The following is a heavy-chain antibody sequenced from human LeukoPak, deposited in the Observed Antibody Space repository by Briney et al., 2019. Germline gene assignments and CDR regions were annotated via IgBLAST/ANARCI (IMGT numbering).Heavy chain of an antibody. CDR1: GGSISSSSYY. J-gene: IGHJ6*03. CDR2: IYYSGST. V-gene: IGHV4-39*07. D-gene: IGHD2-8*01. Sequence: PSETLSLTCTVSGGSISSSSYYWGWIRQPPGKGLEWIGSIYYSGSTYYNPSLKSRVTISVDTSKNQFSLKLSSVTAADTAVYYCARFPLMVYEIYYYYMDVWGKGTTVTVSS. CDR3: ARFPLMVYEIYYYYMDV.